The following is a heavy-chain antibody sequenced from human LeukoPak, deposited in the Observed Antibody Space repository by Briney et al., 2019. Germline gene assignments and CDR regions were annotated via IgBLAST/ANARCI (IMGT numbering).Heavy chain of an antibody. CDR2: ISSSGSTI. CDR1: GFTFSSYS. D-gene: IGHD3-3*01. CDR3: ARADVYYDFWSGYQPPYFDY. Sequence: GGSLRLSCAASGFTFSSYSMNLVRQAPGKGLEWVSYISSSGSTIYYADSVKGRFTISRDNAKNSLYLQMNSLRAEDTAVYYCARADVYYDFWSGYQPPYFDYWGQGTLVTVSS. J-gene: IGHJ4*02. V-gene: IGHV3-48*04.